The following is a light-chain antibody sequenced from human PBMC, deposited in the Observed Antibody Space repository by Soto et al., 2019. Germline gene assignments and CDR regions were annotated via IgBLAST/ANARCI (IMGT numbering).Light chain of an antibody. Sequence: QSVLTQPASVSGSPGQSITISCTGTSSDVGGYNYVSWYQQHPGKVPKLMIYEVSNRPSGVSNRFSGSKSGNTASLTISGLQAEDEADYYCSSYTSSSTLVVFGGGTKLT. J-gene: IGLJ2*01. V-gene: IGLV2-14*01. CDR1: SSDVGGYNY. CDR3: SSYTSSSTLVV. CDR2: EVS.